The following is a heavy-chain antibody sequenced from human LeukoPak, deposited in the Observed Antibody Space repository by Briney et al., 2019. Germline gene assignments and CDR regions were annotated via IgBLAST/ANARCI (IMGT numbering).Heavy chain of an antibody. Sequence: PGGSLRLSCAASGFTFSSYARSWVRQAPGKGLEWVSAISGSGGSTYYADSEKGRFTISRDNSKNTLYLQMNSLRAEDTAVYYCAKVRDSSGYYFPFDYWGQGTLVTVSS. CDR2: ISGSGGST. CDR3: AKVRDSSGYYFPFDY. D-gene: IGHD3-22*01. V-gene: IGHV3-23*01. J-gene: IGHJ4*02. CDR1: GFTFSSYA.